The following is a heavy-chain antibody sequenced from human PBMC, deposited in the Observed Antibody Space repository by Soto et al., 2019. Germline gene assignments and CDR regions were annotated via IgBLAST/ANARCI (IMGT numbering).Heavy chain of an antibody. D-gene: IGHD4-17*01. Sequence: GASVKVSCKASGGTFSRYTISWVRQAPGQGLEWMGRIIPILGIANYAQKFQGRVTITADKSTSTAYMELSSLRSEDTAVYYCTTFYGDYEDGDWGQGTLVTVSS. CDR2: IIPILGIA. J-gene: IGHJ4*02. CDR1: GGTFSRYT. V-gene: IGHV1-69*02. CDR3: TTFYGDYEDGD.